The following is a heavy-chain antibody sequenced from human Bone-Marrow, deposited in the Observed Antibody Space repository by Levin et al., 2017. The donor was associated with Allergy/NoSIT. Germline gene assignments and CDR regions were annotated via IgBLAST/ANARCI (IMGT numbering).Heavy chain of an antibody. CDR3: ARDGVDAGVYFDC. D-gene: IGHD2-15*01. CDR1: GFTFSSHW. Sequence: GGSLRLSCAASGFTFSSHWMSWVRQAPGKGLEWVANINQGGSEKYYVDSVKGRFTTSRDNAKNSLYLQMNSLRAEDTAVYYCARDGVDAGVYFDCWGQGALVTVSA. V-gene: IGHV3-7*01. J-gene: IGHJ4*02. CDR2: INQGGSEK.